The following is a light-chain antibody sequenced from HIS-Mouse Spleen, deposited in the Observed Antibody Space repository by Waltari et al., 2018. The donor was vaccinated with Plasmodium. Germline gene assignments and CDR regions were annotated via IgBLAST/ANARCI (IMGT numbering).Light chain of an antibody. CDR3: QQYNNWSFT. CDR2: GAD. CDR1: QSVSSN. V-gene: IGKV3-15*01. J-gene: IGKJ3*01. Sequence: EIVMTQSPATLSVSPGERATLSCRASQSVSSNLAWYQQKPGQAPRLLIYGADTRATGIPARFSGSGSGTEFTLTISSLQSEDFAGYYCQQYNNWSFTFGPGTKGDIK.